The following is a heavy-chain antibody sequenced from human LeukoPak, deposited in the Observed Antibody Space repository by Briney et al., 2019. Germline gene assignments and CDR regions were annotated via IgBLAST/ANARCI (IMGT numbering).Heavy chain of an antibody. CDR3: ARELQQQLENYFDY. D-gene: IGHD6-13*01. V-gene: IGHV4-39*07. CDR1: GGSISSSSYY. Sequence: SETLSLTCTVSGGSISSSSYYWGWIRQPPGKGLEWIGRIYTSGSTNYNPSLKSRVTMSVDTSKNQFSLKLSSVTAADTAVYYCARELQQQLENYFDYWGQGTLVTVSS. CDR2: IYTSGST. J-gene: IGHJ4*02.